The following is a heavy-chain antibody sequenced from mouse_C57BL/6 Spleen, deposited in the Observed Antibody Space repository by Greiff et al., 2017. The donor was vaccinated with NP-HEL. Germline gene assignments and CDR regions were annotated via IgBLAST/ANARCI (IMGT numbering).Heavy chain of an antibody. V-gene: IGHV1-52*01. D-gene: IGHD1-1*01. CDR3: ARGTTVDWDFDV. CDR2: IDPSDSET. J-gene: IGHJ1*03. Sequence: QVQLQQPGAELVRPGSSVKLSCKASGYTFTSYWMPWVKQRPIQGLEWIGNIDPSDSETHYTQQFKDKATFTVDKSSSTAYMQLSSLTSEDSAVYYCARGTTVDWDFDVWGTGTTVTVSS. CDR1: GYTFTSYW.